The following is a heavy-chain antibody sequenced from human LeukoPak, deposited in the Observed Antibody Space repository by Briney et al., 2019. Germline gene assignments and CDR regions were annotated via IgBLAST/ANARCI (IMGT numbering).Heavy chain of an antibody. Sequence: GGSLRLSCAASGFTFSSYSMNWVRQAPGKGLEWVSSISRSSSYIYYADSVKGRFTISRDNAKNSLYLQMNSLRAEDTAVYYCARDLIPGNYWGQGTLVTVSS. V-gene: IGHV3-21*01. CDR1: GFTFSSYS. CDR3: ARDLIPGNY. J-gene: IGHJ4*02. CDR2: ISRSSSYI. D-gene: IGHD3-10*01.